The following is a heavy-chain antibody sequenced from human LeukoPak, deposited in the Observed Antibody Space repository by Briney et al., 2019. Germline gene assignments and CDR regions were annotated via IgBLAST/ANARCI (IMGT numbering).Heavy chain of an antibody. Sequence: GGSLRLSCAASGFTSSSYAMSWVRQAPGKGLEWVSAISGSGGSTYYADSVKGRFTISRDNSKNTLYLQMNSLRAEDTAVYYCAKDSQLVFGYFDYWGQGTLVTVSS. J-gene: IGHJ4*02. CDR2: ISGSGGST. CDR3: AKDSQLVFGYFDY. CDR1: GFTSSSYA. V-gene: IGHV3-23*01. D-gene: IGHD6-13*01.